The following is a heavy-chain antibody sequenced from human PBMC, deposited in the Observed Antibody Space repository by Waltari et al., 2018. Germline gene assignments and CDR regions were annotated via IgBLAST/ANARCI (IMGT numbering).Heavy chain of an antibody. CDR3: ASLGYYSSVFDY. CDR1: GGSISSSSYY. D-gene: IGHD3-22*01. CDR2: IYYSGST. V-gene: IGHV4-39*01. J-gene: IGHJ4*02. Sequence: QLQLQESGPGLVKPSETLSLTCTVSGGSISSSSYYWGWIRQPPGKGLEWIGSIYYSGSTYDNPSLKSRVTISVDTSKNQFSLKLSSVTAADTAVYYCASLGYYSSVFDYWGQGTLVTVSS.